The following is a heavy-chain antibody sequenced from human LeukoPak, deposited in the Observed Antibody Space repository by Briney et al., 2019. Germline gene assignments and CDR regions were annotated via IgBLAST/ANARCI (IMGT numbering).Heavy chain of an antibody. J-gene: IGHJ2*01. CDR3: AKERWYFDL. CDR2: ISYDGSNK. CDR1: GFTFSSYG. V-gene: IGHV3-30*18. Sequence: GGSLRLSCAASGFTFSSYGMHWVRQAPGKGLEWVAVISYDGSNKYYADSVKGRFTISRDNSKNTLYLQMNSLRAEDTAVYYCAKERWYFDLWGRGTLVTVSS.